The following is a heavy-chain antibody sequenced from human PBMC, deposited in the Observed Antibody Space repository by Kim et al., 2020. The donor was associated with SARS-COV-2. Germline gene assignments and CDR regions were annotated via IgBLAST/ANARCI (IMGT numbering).Heavy chain of an antibody. CDR2: ISSSSSYI. J-gene: IGHJ6*02. V-gene: IGHV3-21*01. CDR3: ARFAEGGRYGMDV. CDR1: GFTFSSYS. Sequence: GGSLRLSCAASGFTFSSYSMNWVRQAPGKGLEWVSSISSSSSYIYYADSVKGRFTISRDNAKNSLYLQMNSLRAEDTAVYYCARFAEGGRYGMDVWGQGTTVTVSS. D-gene: IGHD3-16*01.